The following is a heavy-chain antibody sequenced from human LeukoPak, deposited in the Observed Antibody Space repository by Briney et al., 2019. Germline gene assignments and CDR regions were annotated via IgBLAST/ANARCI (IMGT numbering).Heavy chain of an antibody. V-gene: IGHV4-31*03. CDR3: AWSLGELSASPYYYGMDV. Sequence: PSETLSLTCTVSGGSISSGGYYWSWIRQHPGKGLEWIGYIYYSGSTYYNPSLKSRVTISVDTSKNQFSLKLSSVTAADTAVSYCAWSLGELSASPYYYGMDVWGQGTTVTVSS. D-gene: IGHD3-16*02. CDR1: GGSISSGGYY. J-gene: IGHJ6*02. CDR2: IYYSGST.